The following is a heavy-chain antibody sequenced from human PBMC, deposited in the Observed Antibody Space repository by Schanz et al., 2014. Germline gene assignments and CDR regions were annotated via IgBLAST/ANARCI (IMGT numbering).Heavy chain of an antibody. CDR1: GFTFSRSG. Sequence: QVQLVESGGGLVQPGRSLRLSCAESGFTFSRSGMHWVRQAPGKGLEWVAIIWFDGSNKYYADSVKGRFTISRDNSKNTLFLQMNSLRAEDTAVYYCAKDYRTGAIDYWGQGTQVAVSS. CDR3: AKDYRTGAIDY. J-gene: IGHJ4*02. D-gene: IGHD7-27*01. V-gene: IGHV3-33*06. CDR2: IWFDGSNK.